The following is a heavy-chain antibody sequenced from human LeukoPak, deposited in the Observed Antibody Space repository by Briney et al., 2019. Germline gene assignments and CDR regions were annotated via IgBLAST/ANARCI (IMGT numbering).Heavy chain of an antibody. Sequence: SETLSLTCTVSGGSISSYYWSWIRQPAGKGLGWIGYIYYSGSTNYNPSLKSRVTISVDTSKNQFSLKLSSVTAADTAVYYCARVPRSRFYDSSGYYRWYFDYWGQGTLVTVSS. CDR2: IYYSGST. V-gene: IGHV4-59*01. CDR1: GGSISSYY. J-gene: IGHJ4*02. D-gene: IGHD3-22*01. CDR3: ARVPRSRFYDSSGYYRWYFDY.